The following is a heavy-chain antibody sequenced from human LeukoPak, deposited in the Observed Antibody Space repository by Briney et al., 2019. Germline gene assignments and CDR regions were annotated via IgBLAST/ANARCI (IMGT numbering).Heavy chain of an antibody. J-gene: IGHJ3*02. CDR2: ISAYNGNT. CDR1: GYTFTSYG. Sequence: ASVKVSCKASGYTFTSYGISWVRQAPVQGLEWMGWISAYNGNTNYAQKLQGRVTMTTDTSTSTAYMELRSLRSEDTAVYYCAREGVYAPDPSSYHRDAFDIWGQGTEVIVSS. V-gene: IGHV1-18*01. CDR3: AREGVYAPDPSSYHRDAFDI. D-gene: IGHD3-16*02.